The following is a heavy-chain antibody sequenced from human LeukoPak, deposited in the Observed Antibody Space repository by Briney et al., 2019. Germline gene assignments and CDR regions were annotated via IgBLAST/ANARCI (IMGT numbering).Heavy chain of an antibody. J-gene: IGHJ4*02. CDR2: IYHSGTT. D-gene: IGHD2-2*01. Sequence: PSETLSLTCAVSGYSISTGRYWGWIRLPPGKGLEWIGSIYHSGTTYYNPSLKSRVTISVDTSKNQFSLKLRSVTAADTAVYYCARSLSTAGIDHWGQGTLVTVSS. CDR1: GYSISTGRY. CDR3: ARSLSTAGIDH. V-gene: IGHV4-38-2*01.